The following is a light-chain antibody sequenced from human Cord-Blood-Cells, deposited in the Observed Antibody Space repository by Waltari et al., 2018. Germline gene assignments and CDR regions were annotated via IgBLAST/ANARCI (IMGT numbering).Light chain of an antibody. CDR2: GNS. CDR1: SSNIGAGYD. Sequence: QSVLTQPPSVSGAPGQRVTISCTGSSSNIGAGYDVHWYQQLPGTAPKPLIYGNSNRPAGCLDRSSGSRSGTSASLAITGLQAEDEADYYCQSYDSSLSGSVFGGGTKLTVL. V-gene: IGLV1-40*01. CDR3: QSYDSSLSGSV. J-gene: IGLJ3*02.